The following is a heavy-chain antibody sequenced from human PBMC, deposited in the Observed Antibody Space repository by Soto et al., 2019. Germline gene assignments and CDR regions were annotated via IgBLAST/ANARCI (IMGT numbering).Heavy chain of an antibody. CDR1: GGTFSSYA. D-gene: IGHD4-4*01. CDR3: ARESAGNADFDY. Sequence: QVQLVQSGAEVKKPGSSVKVSCKASGGTFSSYAISWVRQAPGQGLEWMGGIIPIFGTANYAQKFQGRVTITADDPTSTDSMELSSLRSDDTSVYYCARESAGNADFDYWGQGTLVTVSS. J-gene: IGHJ4*02. V-gene: IGHV1-69*01. CDR2: IIPIFGTA.